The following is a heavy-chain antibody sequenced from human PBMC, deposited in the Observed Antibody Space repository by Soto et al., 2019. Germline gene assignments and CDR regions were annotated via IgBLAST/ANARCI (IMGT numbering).Heavy chain of an antibody. D-gene: IGHD6-19*01. CDR3: ARVCYSSGCHDPIG. Sequence: GGSLRLSCAASGFTFSSYAMHWVRQAPGKGLEWVAVISYDGSNKYYADSVKGRFTISRDNSKNTLYLQMNSLRAEDTAVYYCARVCYSSGCHDPIGGGQGTLVTVSS. V-gene: IGHV3-30-3*01. J-gene: IGHJ4*02. CDR1: GFTFSSYA. CDR2: ISYDGSNK.